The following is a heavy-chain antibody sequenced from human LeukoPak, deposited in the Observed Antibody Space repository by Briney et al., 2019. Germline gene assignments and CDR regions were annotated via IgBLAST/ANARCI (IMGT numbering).Heavy chain of an antibody. V-gene: IGHV3-30*18. CDR3: TKDGLSGSSGYSSGWYEY. D-gene: IGHD6-19*01. Sequence: PGGSLRLSCAASGFTFSAFAMHWVRQAPGKGLEWVAVISFDGSNTYYADSVEGRFTMSRDNPKNTLYLQMNSLRVEDTAVYYCTKDGLSGSSGYSSGWYEYWGQGTLVTVSS. CDR1: GFTFSAFA. J-gene: IGHJ4*02. CDR2: ISFDGSNT.